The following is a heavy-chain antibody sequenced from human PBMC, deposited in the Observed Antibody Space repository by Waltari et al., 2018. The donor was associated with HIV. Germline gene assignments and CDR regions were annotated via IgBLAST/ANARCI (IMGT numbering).Heavy chain of an antibody. J-gene: IGHJ4*02. CDR1: GFTFSSYS. Sequence: EVQLVESGGGLVQPGGSLRLSCAASGFTFSSYSMNWVRQAPGKGLEWVSYISSSSSTIYYADSVKGRFTISRDNAKNSLYLQMNSLRAEDTAVYYCARDSEDIVVVPAATGYFDYWGQGTLVTVSS. D-gene: IGHD2-2*01. CDR3: ARDSEDIVVVPAATGYFDY. V-gene: IGHV3-48*04. CDR2: ISSSSSTI.